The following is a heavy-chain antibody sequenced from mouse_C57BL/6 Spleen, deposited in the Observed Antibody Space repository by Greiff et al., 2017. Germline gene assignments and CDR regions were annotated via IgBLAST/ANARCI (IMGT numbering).Heavy chain of an antibody. CDR2: INPSSGYT. CDR3: ANDGYPYYFDY. D-gene: IGHD2-3*01. V-gene: IGHV1-4*01. Sequence: QVQLQQSGAELARPGASVKMSCKASGYTFTSYTMHWVKQRPGQGLEWIGYINPSSGYTKYNQKFKDKATLTADKSSSTAYMQLSSLTSEDSAVYYCANDGYPYYFDYWGQGTTLTVSS. J-gene: IGHJ2*01. CDR1: GYTFTSYT.